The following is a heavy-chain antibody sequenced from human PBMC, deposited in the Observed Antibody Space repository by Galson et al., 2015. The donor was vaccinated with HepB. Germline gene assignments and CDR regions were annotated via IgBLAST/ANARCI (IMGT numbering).Heavy chain of an antibody. D-gene: IGHD3-22*01. CDR3: ARDLETEYYYDSSGYYYVPFDY. J-gene: IGHJ4*02. CDR1: GYTFTGYY. CDR2: INPNSGGT. Sequence: SVKVSCKASGYTFTGYYMHWVRQAPGQGLEWMGWINPNSGGTNYAQKFQGWVTMTRDTSISTAYMELSRLRSDDTAVYYCARDLETEYYYDSSGYYYVPFDYWGQGTLVTVSS. V-gene: IGHV1-2*04.